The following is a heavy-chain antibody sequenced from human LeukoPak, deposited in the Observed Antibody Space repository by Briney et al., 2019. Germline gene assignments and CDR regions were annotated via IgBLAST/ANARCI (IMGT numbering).Heavy chain of an antibody. CDR1: GGSFSGYY. CDR3: ARDGTWQQLVHYYYGMGV. Sequence: SETLSLTCAVYGGSFSGYYWSWIRQPPGKGLEWIGEINHSGSTNYNPSLKSRVTISVDTSKNQFSLKLSSVTAADTAVYYCARDGTWQQLVHYYYGMGVWGQGTTVTVSS. CDR2: INHSGST. D-gene: IGHD6-13*01. J-gene: IGHJ6*02. V-gene: IGHV4-34*01.